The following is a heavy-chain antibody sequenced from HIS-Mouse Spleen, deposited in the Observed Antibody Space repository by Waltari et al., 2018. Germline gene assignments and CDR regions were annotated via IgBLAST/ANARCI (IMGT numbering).Heavy chain of an antibody. J-gene: IGHJ4*02. Sequence: EVQLVESGGGLVQPGRSLRLSCAASGFTFDDYAMHWVRQAPGEGLEWVSGISGNSGSIGYADSVKGRFTISRDNAKNSLYLQMNSLRAEDTALYYCAKGLPGLASYFDYWGQGTLVTVSS. CDR1: GFTFDDYA. CDR2: ISGNSGSI. CDR3: AKGLPGLASYFDY. V-gene: IGHV3-9*01.